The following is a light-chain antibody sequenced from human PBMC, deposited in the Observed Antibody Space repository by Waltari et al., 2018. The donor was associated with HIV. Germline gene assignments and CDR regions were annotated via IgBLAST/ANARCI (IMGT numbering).Light chain of an antibody. CDR3: QSYDSSLSAWV. Sequence: QSVLTQPPSVSGAPGQRVTISCTGSSSNIGAQYAVHWYQHVPGTAPKVLIYGNSDRPSVVPDRFSCSKAGTSASLVITGLQAEDEANYYCQSYDSSLSAWVFGGGTKLTVL. V-gene: IGLV1-40*01. J-gene: IGLJ3*02. CDR2: GNS. CDR1: SSNIGAQYA.